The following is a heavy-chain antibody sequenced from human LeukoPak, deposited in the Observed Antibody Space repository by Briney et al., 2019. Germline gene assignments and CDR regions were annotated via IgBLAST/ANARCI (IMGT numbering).Heavy chain of an antibody. V-gene: IGHV3-23*01. CDR3: AKAPVYASANRAYFDY. Sequence: GGSLRLSCAASGFTFRAYSMSWVRQAPGKGLQWVSVISGSGESTYYADSVKGRFTISRDNSKNTLYLQMNSLRAEDTAVYYCAKAPVYASANRAYFDYWGQGTLVTVSS. J-gene: IGHJ4*02. CDR2: ISGSGEST. CDR1: GFTFRAYS. D-gene: IGHD5/OR15-5a*01.